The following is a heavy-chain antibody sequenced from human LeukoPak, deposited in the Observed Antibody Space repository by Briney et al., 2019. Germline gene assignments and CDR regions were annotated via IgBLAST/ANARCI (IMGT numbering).Heavy chain of an antibody. V-gene: IGHV3-7*03. CDR1: GFTFSSYW. Sequence: PGGSLRLSCAAPGFTFSSYWMSWVRQAPGKGLEWVANIKQDGSEKYYVDSVKGRFTISRDNAKNSLYLQINSLRAEDTAVYYCARSSYSSSSSVWGQGTMVTVSS. D-gene: IGHD6-6*01. J-gene: IGHJ3*01. CDR2: IKQDGSEK. CDR3: ARSSYSSSSSV.